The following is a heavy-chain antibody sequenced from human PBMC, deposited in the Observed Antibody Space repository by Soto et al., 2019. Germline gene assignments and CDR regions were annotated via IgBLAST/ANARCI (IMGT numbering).Heavy chain of an antibody. CDR2: IYWDDDK. D-gene: IGHD4-17*01. J-gene: IGHJ5*02. CDR3: ARRLVDGLLGNRFDP. CDR1: GFSLRTNGVA. Sequence: GSCTTLANPTQTLTLTCSFSGFSLRTNGVAVGWVRQPPGKALEWLALIYWDDDKRYNPSLKSRLAITKYTSKNQVVLTMTNMDPVDTGTYYCARRLVDGLLGNRFDPWGQGILVTVSS. V-gene: IGHV2-5*02.